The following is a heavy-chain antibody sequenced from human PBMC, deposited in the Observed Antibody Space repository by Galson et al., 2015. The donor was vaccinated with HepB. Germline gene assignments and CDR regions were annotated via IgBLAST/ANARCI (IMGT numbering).Heavy chain of an antibody. Sequence: SVKVSCKASGYSFTNYAMHWVRQAPGQRLEWMGWINTGNGNTKFSQRFQDRVTLTRDTSASTVYMELSSLRSEDTSVYYCAREGGTGGYSYGIYYFDYWGQGTLVTVPS. V-gene: IGHV1-3*04. CDR2: INTGNGNT. CDR1: GYSFTNYA. CDR3: AREGGTGGYSYGIYYFDY. J-gene: IGHJ4*02. D-gene: IGHD5-18*01.